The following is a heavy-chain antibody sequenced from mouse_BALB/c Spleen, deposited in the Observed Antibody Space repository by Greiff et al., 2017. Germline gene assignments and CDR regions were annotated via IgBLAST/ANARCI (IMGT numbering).Heavy chain of an antibody. CDR3: ARGCGSSLYYFDY. CDR1: GFTFSSYA. Sequence: EVKLVESGGGLVKPGGSLKLSCAASGFTFSSYAMSWVRQTPEKRLEWVATISSGGSYTYYPDSVKGRFTISRDNAKNTLYLQMSSLRSEDTAMYYCARGCGSSLYYFDYWGQGTTLTVSS. V-gene: IGHV5-9-3*01. D-gene: IGHD1-1*01. CDR2: ISSGGSYT. J-gene: IGHJ2*01.